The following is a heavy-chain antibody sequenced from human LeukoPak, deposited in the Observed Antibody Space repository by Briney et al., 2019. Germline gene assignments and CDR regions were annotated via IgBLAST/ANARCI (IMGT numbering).Heavy chain of an antibody. J-gene: IGHJ4*02. CDR2: ISSSTSYI. D-gene: IGHD1-26*01. V-gene: IGHV3-21*01. Sequence: GRSLRLSCAAAGFTFSSYSRNWVRQAPGKGLEWVSSISSSTSYIYYADSVKAKNSLYLQMNSLRAEDTAVYYCARHGGSYWYGGSDYWGQGTLVTVSS. CDR3: ARHGGSYWYGGSDY. CDR1: GFTFSSYS.